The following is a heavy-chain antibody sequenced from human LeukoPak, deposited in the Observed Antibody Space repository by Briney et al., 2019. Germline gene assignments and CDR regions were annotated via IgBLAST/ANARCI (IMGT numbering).Heavy chain of an antibody. J-gene: IGHJ4*02. V-gene: IGHV3-15*01. D-gene: IGHD1-1*01. Sequence: GGSLRLSCAASGFTVSNAWMSWVRQAPGKGLEWVGRIKSNTDGGTADYAAPVKDRVTISRDDSKNTLYLQMNSLKTEDTAVYYCTTDPRNGHFFDYWGQGTLATVSS. CDR2: IKSNTDGGTA. CDR1: GFTVSNAW. CDR3: TTDPRNGHFFDY.